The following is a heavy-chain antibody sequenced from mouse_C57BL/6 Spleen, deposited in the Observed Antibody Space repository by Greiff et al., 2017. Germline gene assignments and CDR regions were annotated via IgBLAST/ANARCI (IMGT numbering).Heavy chain of an antibody. J-gene: IGHJ4*01. Sequence: EVQLQQSGPGLVKPSQSLSLTCSVTGYSITSGYYWNWIRQFPGNKLEWMGYISYDGSNNYNPSLKNRISSTRDTSKNEFFLKLNSVTTEDTATYCCTRYEITTHYYAMDYWGQGTSVTVSS. CDR2: ISYDGSN. D-gene: IGHD2-4*01. CDR1: GYSITSGYY. CDR3: TRYEITTHYYAMDY. V-gene: IGHV3-6*01.